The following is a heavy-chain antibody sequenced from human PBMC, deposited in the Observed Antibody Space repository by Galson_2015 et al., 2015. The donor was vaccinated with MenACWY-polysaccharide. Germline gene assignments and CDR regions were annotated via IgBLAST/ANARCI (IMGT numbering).Heavy chain of an antibody. CDR1: GFTFGDYA. V-gene: IGHV3-49*03. J-gene: IGHJ4*02. Sequence: SLRLSCAASGFTFGDYAMAWFRQAPGKGLEWVGFIRCKASGETTGYAASVKGRFTISRDDSKSTAYLQMKSLQTEDTGIYYCTRDRPIDYWGQGTLVTVSS. CDR2: IRCKASGETT. CDR3: TRDRPIDY.